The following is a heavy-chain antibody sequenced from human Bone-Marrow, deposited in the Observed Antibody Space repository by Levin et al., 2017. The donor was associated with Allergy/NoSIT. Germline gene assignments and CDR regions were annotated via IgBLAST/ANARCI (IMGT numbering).Heavy chain of an antibody. D-gene: IGHD3-10*01. V-gene: IGHV3-74*01. CDR3: VRAITLVRGVTANFDY. J-gene: IGHJ4*02. CDR1: GFTFNRYW. Sequence: ASVKVSCAASGFTFNRYWMHWVRQAPGKGLVWVSRVNTNGSGTRYADSVKGRFTISRDNAKNTLYLQMNSLRAEDTAVYYCVRAITLVRGVTANFDYWGQGILVTVSS. CDR2: VNTNGSGT.